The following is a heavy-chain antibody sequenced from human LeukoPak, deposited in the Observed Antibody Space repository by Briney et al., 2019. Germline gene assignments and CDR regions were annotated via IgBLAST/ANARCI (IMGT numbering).Heavy chain of an antibody. D-gene: IGHD2-15*01. CDR1: GFTFSNYW. V-gene: IGHV3-7*01. Sequence: PGGSLRLSCAASGFTFSNYWMTWVRQAPGKGLEWVANIKQDGTEKYYVEPVKGRFTISRDNAENSLYLQMNSLRAEDTAVYYCTRDTGCPGGTCYSFYDYWGQGTLVTVSS. CDR2: IKQDGTEK. J-gene: IGHJ4*02. CDR3: TRDTGCPGGTCYSFYDY.